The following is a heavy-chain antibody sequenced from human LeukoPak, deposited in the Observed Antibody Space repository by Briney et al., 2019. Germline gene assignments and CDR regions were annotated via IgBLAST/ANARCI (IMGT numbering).Heavy chain of an antibody. D-gene: IGHD5-18*01. CDR2: IYHSGST. V-gene: IGHV4-30-2*01. Sequence: SETLSLTCAVSGGSISSGGYSWSWLRLPPGKGLEWIGYIYHSGSTYYNPSLKSRVSISVDRSKNQFSLKLSSVTAADTAVYYCARAQGYSYGNTLDNWGQGTLVTVSS. J-gene: IGHJ4*02. CDR1: GGSISSGGYS. CDR3: ARAQGYSYGNTLDN.